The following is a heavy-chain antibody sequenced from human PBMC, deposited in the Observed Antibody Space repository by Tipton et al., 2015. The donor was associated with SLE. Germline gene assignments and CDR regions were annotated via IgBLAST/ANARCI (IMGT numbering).Heavy chain of an antibody. Sequence: SLRLSCAASGFTFSSYGMYWVRQAPGKGLEWVAFIRYDGSDKYCADSVKGRFTISRDNSKNTLFVQMNSLRAEDTAVYYCAKAARYYYYSGSYRIDYWGQGTLVTVSS. V-gene: IGHV3-30*02. CDR1: GFTFSSYG. D-gene: IGHD3-10*01. J-gene: IGHJ4*02. CDR2: IRYDGSDK. CDR3: AKAARYYYYSGSYRIDY.